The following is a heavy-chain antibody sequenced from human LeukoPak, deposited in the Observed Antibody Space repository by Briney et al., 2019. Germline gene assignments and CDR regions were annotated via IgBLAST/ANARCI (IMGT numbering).Heavy chain of an antibody. CDR1: GGTFSSYA. D-gene: IGHD1-26*01. J-gene: IGHJ4*02. Sequence: ASVKVSCKASGGTFSSYAISWVRQAPGQGLEWMGGIIPIFGTANYAQKFQGRVTITADESTSTAYMELSSLRSEDTAVYYCAREGRIVGATLGYWGQGTLVTVSS. CDR3: AREGRIVGATLGY. V-gene: IGHV1-69*13. CDR2: IIPIFGTA.